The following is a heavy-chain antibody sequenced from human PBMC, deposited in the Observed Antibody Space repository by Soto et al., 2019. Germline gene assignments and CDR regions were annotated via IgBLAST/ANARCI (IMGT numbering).Heavy chain of an antibody. CDR3: ARLGVPATAIIPFLDY. J-gene: IGHJ4*02. CDR1: GGSISSSSYY. Sequence: QLQLQESGPGLVKPSETLSLTCTVSGGSISSSSYYWGWIRQPPGKGLEWIGSIYYSGSTYYNPSLKRRVTISVDTSKNQFSLKLSSVTAADTAVYYCARLGVPATAIIPFLDYWGQGTLVTVSS. D-gene: IGHD2-21*02. V-gene: IGHV4-39*01. CDR2: IYYSGST.